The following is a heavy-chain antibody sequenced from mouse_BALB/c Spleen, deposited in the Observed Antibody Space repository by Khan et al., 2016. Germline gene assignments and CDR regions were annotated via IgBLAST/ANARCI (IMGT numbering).Heavy chain of an antibody. D-gene: IGHD2-4*01. V-gene: IGHV2-6-7*01. Sequence: QVQLKQSGPGLVAPSQSLSITCTVSGFSITGFAVNWVRQPPGKGLDWLGVIWGDGSTDYDSALKSRLSISKDDSKSQVFLKMNSLQTDDTARYYCASYYDYDGGFAYWGQGTLVTVSA. CDR1: GFSITGFA. J-gene: IGHJ3*01. CDR2: IWGDGST. CDR3: ASYYDYDGGFAY.